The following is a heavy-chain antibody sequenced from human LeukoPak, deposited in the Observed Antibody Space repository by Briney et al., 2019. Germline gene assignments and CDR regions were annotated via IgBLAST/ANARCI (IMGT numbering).Heavy chain of an antibody. CDR1: GGSISSYY. J-gene: IGHJ6*03. CDR3: ARDNRMTTVTAVNYYMDV. D-gene: IGHD4-11*01. V-gene: IGHV4-59*01. Sequence: SETLSLTCTVSGGSISSYYWSWIRQPPGKGLEWIGYIYYSGSTNYNPSLKSRVTISVDTSKNQFSLKLSSVTAADTAVYYCARDNRMTTVTAVNYYMDVWGKGTTVTVSS. CDR2: IYYSGST.